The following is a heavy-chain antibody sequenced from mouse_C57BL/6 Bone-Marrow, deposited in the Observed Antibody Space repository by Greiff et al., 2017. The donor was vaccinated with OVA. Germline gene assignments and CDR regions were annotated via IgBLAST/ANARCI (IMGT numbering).Heavy chain of an antibody. CDR2: IDPSDSYT. V-gene: IGHV1-69*01. D-gene: IGHD4-1*01. CDR3: ARSVANWDVGDY. Sequence: VQLQQSGAELVMPGASVKLSCKASGYTYTSYWMHWVKQRPGQGLEWIGEIDPSDSYTNYNQKFKGKSTLTVDKSSSTAYMQLSSLTSEDSAVYYCARSVANWDVGDYWGQGTTLTVSS. J-gene: IGHJ2*01. CDR1: GYTYTSYW.